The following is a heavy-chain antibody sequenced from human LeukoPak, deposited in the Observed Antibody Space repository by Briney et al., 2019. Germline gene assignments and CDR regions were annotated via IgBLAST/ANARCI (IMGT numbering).Heavy chain of an antibody. V-gene: IGHV1-2*02. Sequence: GSVKVSCKTSGYTFTDHLMHWVRQAPGQGLAGMGRVDPKSGGTIYAQNFQGRVAMTNDTSTSTASMEESSLKSDDTAVYYCATETWYFASWGQGTLVTVSS. CDR2: VDPKSGGT. J-gene: IGHJ4*02. D-gene: IGHD1-14*01. CDR1: GYTFTDHL. CDR3: ATETWYFAS.